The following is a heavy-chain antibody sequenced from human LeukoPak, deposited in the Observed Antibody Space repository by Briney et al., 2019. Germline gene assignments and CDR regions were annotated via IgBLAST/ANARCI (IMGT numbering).Heavy chain of an antibody. Sequence: ASVKVSCKASGYTFTSYYMHWVRQAPGQGLEWIGIINPSGGSTSYAQKFQGRVTMTRDTSTSTVYMELSSLRSEDTAVYYCARDSIGAIFGVVNNWFDPWGQGTLVTVSS. V-gene: IGHV1-46*01. CDR1: GYTFTSYY. CDR2: INPSGGST. CDR3: ARDSIGAIFGVVNNWFDP. D-gene: IGHD3-3*01. J-gene: IGHJ5*02.